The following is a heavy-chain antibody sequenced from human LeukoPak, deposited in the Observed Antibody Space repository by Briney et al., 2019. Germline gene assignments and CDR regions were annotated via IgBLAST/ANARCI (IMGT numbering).Heavy chain of an antibody. V-gene: IGHV3-7*01. J-gene: IGHJ3*02. CDR2: IKQDGSEK. CDR1: GFTFSSYW. CDR3: AXGGARPGGYYDILTGYYNIPDAFDI. Sequence: GGSLRLSCAASGFTFSSYWMSWVRQAPGKGLEWVANIKQDGSEKYYVDSVKGRFTISRDNAKNSLYLQMNSLRAEDTAVYYCAXGGARPGGYYDILTGYYNIPDAFDIWGQGTMVTVSS. D-gene: IGHD3-9*01.